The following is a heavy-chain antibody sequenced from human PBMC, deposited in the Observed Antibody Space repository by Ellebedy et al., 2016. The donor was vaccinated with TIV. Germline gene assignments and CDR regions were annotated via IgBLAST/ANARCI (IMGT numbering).Heavy chain of an antibody. D-gene: IGHD6-19*01. Sequence: SETLSLPXTVSGASISSGPYYWNWIRQHPGKGLEWIGYIYSGGSTYYSPSLKSRVTISLDTSKNQFSLKLTSVTAADTAVYYCARGIEQWLTYWGQGTLVTVSS. V-gene: IGHV4-31*03. J-gene: IGHJ4*02. CDR2: IYSGGST. CDR3: ARGIEQWLTY. CDR1: GASISSGPYY.